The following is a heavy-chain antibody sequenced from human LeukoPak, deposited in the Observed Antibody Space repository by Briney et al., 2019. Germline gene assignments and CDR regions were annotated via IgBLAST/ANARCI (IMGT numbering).Heavy chain of an antibody. D-gene: IGHD6-13*01. CDR2: MNPNSGNT. CDR1: GYTLTSYD. CDR3: AKVVHKQWIHREGIAAAGSQPPPPSDY. J-gene: IGHJ4*02. Sequence: APVKVSCKASGYTLTSYDISWVRQATAQGLEWMGWMNPNSGNTGYAQKFQGRVTMTRNTSISTAYMELSSLRSEDTAVYYCAKVVHKQWIHREGIAAAGSQPPPPSDYWGQGTLVTVSS. V-gene: IGHV1-8*01.